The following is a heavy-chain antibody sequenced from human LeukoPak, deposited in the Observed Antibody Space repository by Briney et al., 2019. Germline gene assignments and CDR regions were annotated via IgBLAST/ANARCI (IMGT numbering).Heavy chain of an antibody. CDR3: ARARNNYDNSGFSALEY. V-gene: IGHV3-33*01. D-gene: IGHD3-22*01. Sequence: GGSLRLSCAASGISFSSHGMHWVRQAPGKGLEWLSVIWYDGTNKDYADSVKGRFTISRDNSKNTLYLQMNSLRAEDTALYYCARARNNYDNSGFSALEYWSQGTLVTVSS. J-gene: IGHJ4*02. CDR1: GISFSSHG. CDR2: IWYDGTNK.